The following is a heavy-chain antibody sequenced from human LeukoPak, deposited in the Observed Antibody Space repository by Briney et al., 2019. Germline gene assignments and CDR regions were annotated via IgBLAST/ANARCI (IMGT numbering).Heavy chain of an antibody. CDR1: GYTFTSYD. CDR3: ARGFSGIVGAGGDY. J-gene: IGHJ4*02. CDR2: MNPNSGNT. V-gene: IGHV1-8*01. D-gene: IGHD1-26*01. Sequence: ASVKVSCKASGYTFTSYDINWVRQATGQGLEWMGRMNPNSGNTGYAQKFQGRVTMTRNTSISTAYMELSSLRSEDTAVYYCARGFSGIVGAGGDYWGQGTLVTVSS.